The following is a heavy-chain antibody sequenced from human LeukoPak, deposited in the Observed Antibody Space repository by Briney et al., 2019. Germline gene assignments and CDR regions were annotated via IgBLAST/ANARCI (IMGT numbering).Heavy chain of an antibody. D-gene: IGHD2-2*01. V-gene: IGHV4-4*07. CDR1: GGSISSYY. CDR3: AREAGDIVVVPAAQHHYYYYYMDV. J-gene: IGHJ6*03. Sequence: SETLSLTRTVSGGSISSYYWSWLRQPAGKGLEWIGRIYTSGSTNYNPSLKSRVTMSVDTSKNQFSLKLSSVTAADTAVYYGAREAGDIVVVPAAQHHYYYYYMDVWGKGTTVTVSS. CDR2: IYTSGST.